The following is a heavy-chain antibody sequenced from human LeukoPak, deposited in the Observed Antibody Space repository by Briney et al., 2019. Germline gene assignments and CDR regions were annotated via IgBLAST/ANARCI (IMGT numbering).Heavy chain of an antibody. CDR3: ATINGYSYGYGFDY. V-gene: IGHV1-24*01. Sequence: GASVKVSCKVSGYTLTELSMHWVRQAPGKGLEWMGGFDPEDGETIYAQKFQGRVTMTEDTSTDTAYMELSSLRSEDTAVYYCATINGYSYGYGFDYWGQGTLVTVSS. D-gene: IGHD5-18*01. CDR1: GYTLTELS. CDR2: FDPEDGET. J-gene: IGHJ4*02.